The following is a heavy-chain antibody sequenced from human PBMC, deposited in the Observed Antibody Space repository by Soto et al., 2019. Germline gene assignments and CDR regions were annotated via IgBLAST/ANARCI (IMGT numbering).Heavy chain of an antibody. CDR3: ARVRCSSTSCYRFGYYYGMDV. Sequence: SETLSLTCAVYGGSFSGYYWSWIRQPPGKGLEWIGEINHSGSTNYNPSLKSRVTISVDTSKNQFSLKLSSVTAADTAVYYCARVRCSSTSCYRFGYYYGMDVWGQGTTVTVSS. D-gene: IGHD2-2*01. CDR1: GGSFSGYY. J-gene: IGHJ6*02. CDR2: INHSGST. V-gene: IGHV4-34*01.